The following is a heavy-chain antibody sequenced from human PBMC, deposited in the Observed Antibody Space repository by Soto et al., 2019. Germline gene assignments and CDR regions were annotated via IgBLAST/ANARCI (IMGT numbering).Heavy chain of an antibody. J-gene: IGHJ4*02. Sequence: QVQLQESGPGLVKPSQTLSLTCTVSGGSISSGGYYWSWIRQHPGKGLEWIGYIYYSGSTYYNPSRKSRVTHSLDTSKNQFPLKLSCVTAADPAVYYCASSFGVAAAGPFDYWGQGTLVTVSA. D-gene: IGHD6-13*01. CDR2: IYYSGST. CDR1: GGSISSGGYY. CDR3: ASSFGVAAAGPFDY. V-gene: IGHV4-31*03.